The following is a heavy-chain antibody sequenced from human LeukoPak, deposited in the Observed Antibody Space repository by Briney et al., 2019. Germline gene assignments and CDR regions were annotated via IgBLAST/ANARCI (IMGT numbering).Heavy chain of an antibody. J-gene: IGHJ4*02. V-gene: IGHV3-7*01. CDR2: IKQDGSDK. CDR1: GFTFSSYW. CDR3: ARLFRDVTTFDY. Sequence: GGSLRLSCAGSGFTFSSYWMSWVRQAPGKGLEWLANIKQDGSDKYYVDSVKGRFTISRDNAKNSLYLQMNSLRAEDTAVYYCARLFRDVTTFDYWGQGTLVTVSS. D-gene: IGHD1-1*01.